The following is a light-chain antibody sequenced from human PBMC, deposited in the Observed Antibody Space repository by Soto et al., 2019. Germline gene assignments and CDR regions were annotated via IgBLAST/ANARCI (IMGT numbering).Light chain of an antibody. CDR3: QQYGVPPFN. V-gene: IGKV3-20*01. CDR1: QAVISGY. CDR2: GVS. J-gene: IGKJ2*01. Sequence: EIALTQSPGALSLSPGEGATLSCRASQAVISGYLAWYQQKPGQAPRVLMYGVSSRPTGISDRFSGSGSGTEFTLTITRLEPEDFALYYCQQYGVPPFNFGQGTKLQIK.